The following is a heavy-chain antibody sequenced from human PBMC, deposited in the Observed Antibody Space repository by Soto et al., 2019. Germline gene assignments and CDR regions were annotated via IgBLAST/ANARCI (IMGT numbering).Heavy chain of an antibody. CDR1: GFTFSSYS. Sequence: GGSLRLSCAASGFTFSSYSMNWVRQAPGKGLEWVSSISSSSSYIYYADSVKGRFTISRDNAKNSLYLQMNSLRVEDTAVYYCAKDTYYFYSSGYYVFDSCGQGTLVTVSS. CDR2: ISSSSSYI. D-gene: IGHD3-22*01. J-gene: IGHJ4*02. V-gene: IGHV3-21*01. CDR3: AKDTYYFYSSGYYVFDS.